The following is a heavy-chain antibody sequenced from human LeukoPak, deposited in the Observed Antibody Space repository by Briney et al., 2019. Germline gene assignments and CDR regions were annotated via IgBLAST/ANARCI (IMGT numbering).Heavy chain of an antibody. V-gene: IGHV1-8*01. CDR3: ARAFGYSYGYFYYFDY. CDR1: GYTFTSYD. Sequence: ASVKVSCKASGYTFTSYDINWVRQATGQGLEWMGWMNPNSGNTGYAQKFQGRVTMTRNTSISTAYMELSSLRSEDTAVYYCARAFGYSYGYFYYFDYWGQGTLVTASS. J-gene: IGHJ4*02. D-gene: IGHD5-18*01. CDR2: MNPNSGNT.